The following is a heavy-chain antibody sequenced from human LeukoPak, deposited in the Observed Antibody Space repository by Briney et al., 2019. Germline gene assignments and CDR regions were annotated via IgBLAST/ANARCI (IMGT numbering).Heavy chain of an antibody. CDR3: AKDTGYYAMDV. Sequence: GGSLRLSCAASGFSFDDFVMHWVRHAPGKGLEWVSAISWNSGSIDYEDSVKGRFIISRDNAKNSLYLQMNSLSPEDTALYYCAKDTGYYAMDVWGLGTTVTVSS. V-gene: IGHV3-9*01. CDR1: GFSFDDFV. J-gene: IGHJ6*02. CDR2: ISWNSGSI.